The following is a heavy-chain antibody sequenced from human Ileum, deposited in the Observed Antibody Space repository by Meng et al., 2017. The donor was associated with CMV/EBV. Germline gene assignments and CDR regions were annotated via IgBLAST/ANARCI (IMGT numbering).Heavy chain of an antibody. J-gene: IGHJ4*02. CDR3: TREGSGDY. CDR2: IKEDGSEK. V-gene: IGHV3-7*01. Sequence: GESLKISCAASGFAFSGYWMTWVRQAPGKGLEWVANIKEDGSEKYYVDSVKGRFTISRDNSKNSLFLEMNSLRADDTAVYYCTREGSGDYWGQGTLVTVSS. D-gene: IGHD3-10*01. CDR1: GFAFSGYW.